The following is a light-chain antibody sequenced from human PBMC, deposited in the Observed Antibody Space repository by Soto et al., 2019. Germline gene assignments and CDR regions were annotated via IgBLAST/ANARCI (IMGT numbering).Light chain of an antibody. J-gene: IGKJ4*01. Sequence: MVLTHSPGTLSLSPGERATLSCRASQSVSSSYLAWYQQKPGQAPRLLIYGASSRATGIPDRFSGSGSGTEFTLTISRLEPEDFAVYYCQQYSSSPLTFAGGTKVDIK. CDR2: GAS. V-gene: IGKV3-20*01. CDR1: QSVSSSY. CDR3: QQYSSSPLT.